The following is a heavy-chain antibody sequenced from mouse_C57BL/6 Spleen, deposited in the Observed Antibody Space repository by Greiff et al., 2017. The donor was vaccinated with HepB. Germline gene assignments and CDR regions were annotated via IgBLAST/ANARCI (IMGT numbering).Heavy chain of an antibody. CDR1: GFTFTDYY. D-gene: IGHD2-4*01. CDR3: ARYDGYLYDYDVFAY. V-gene: IGHV7-3*01. CDR2: IRNKANGYTT. J-gene: IGHJ3*01. Sequence: EVQLVESGGGLVQPGGSLSLSCAASGFTFTDYYMSWVRQPPGKALEWLGFIRNKANGYTTEYSASVKGRFTISRDNSQSILYLQMNALRAEDSATYYCARYDGYLYDYDVFAYWGQGTLVTVSA.